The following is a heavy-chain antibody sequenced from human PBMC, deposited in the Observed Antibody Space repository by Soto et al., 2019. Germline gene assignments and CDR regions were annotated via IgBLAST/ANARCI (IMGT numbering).Heavy chain of an antibody. CDR1: GFTFSSYA. D-gene: IGHD3-22*01. CDR2: ISGSGGST. J-gene: IGHJ3*02. Sequence: GGSLRLSCAASGFTFSSYAMSWVRQAPGKGLEWVSAISGSGGSTYYADSVKGRFTISRDNSKNTLYLQMNSLRAEDTAVYYCAKGWVITMIVVVPSDAFDIWGQGTMVTV. CDR3: AKGWVITMIVVVPSDAFDI. V-gene: IGHV3-23*01.